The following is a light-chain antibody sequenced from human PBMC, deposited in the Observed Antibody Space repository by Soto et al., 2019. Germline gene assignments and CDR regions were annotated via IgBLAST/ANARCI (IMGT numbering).Light chain of an antibody. CDR1: QSVSTY. Sequence: EIVMTQSPATLSVSPGDRATLSCRASQSVSTYLAWYQQKPGQAPRLLIYDASSRATGIPARFSGSGSGTDFTLTISSLEPEDFAVYYCQQRSKLFTFGQGTRLEIK. CDR3: QQRSKLFT. CDR2: DAS. J-gene: IGKJ5*01. V-gene: IGKV3-11*01.